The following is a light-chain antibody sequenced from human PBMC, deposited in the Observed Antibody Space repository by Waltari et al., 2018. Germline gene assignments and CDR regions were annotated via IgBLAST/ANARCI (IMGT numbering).Light chain of an antibody. Sequence: QSVLPQPPSASGTPGQRVTIPCSARSSPLGSTYLHLYQQHPGTAPKLLIYRNNQRPSGVPYRFSGSKSGTSASLAISGLRSEDEADYYCAAWDDSLSGHVVFGGGTKLTVL. CDR3: AAWDDSLSGHVV. CDR1: SSPLGSTY. V-gene: IGLV1-47*01. J-gene: IGLJ2*01. CDR2: RNN.